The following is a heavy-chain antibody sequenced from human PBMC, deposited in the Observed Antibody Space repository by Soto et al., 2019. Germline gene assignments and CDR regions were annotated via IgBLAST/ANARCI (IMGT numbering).Heavy chain of an antibody. Sequence: XGTLSLTCTVSGGSISSYYWSWIRQPPGKGLEWIGYIYYSGSTNYNPSLKSRVTISVDTSKNQFSLKLSSVTAADTAVYYCARDRGHGIQLWFDYWGQGTLVTVSS. J-gene: IGHJ4*02. CDR1: GGSISSYY. CDR2: IYYSGST. CDR3: ARDRGHGIQLWFDY. V-gene: IGHV4-59*01. D-gene: IGHD5-18*01.